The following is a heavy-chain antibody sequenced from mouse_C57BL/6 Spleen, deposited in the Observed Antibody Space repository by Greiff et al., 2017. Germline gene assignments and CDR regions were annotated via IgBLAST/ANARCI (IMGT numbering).Heavy chain of an antibody. CDR3: ARKRGLYYDYDWYFDV. CDR1: GYTFTDYN. Sequence: VQLQQSGPELVKPGASVKIPCKASGYTFTDYNMDWVKQSHGKSLEWIGDINPNNGGTIYNQKFKGKATLTVDKSSSTAYMERRSLQSEDTAVYYCARKRGLYYDYDWYFDVWGTGTTVTVSS. CDR2: INPNNGGT. J-gene: IGHJ1*03. V-gene: IGHV1-18*01. D-gene: IGHD2-4*01.